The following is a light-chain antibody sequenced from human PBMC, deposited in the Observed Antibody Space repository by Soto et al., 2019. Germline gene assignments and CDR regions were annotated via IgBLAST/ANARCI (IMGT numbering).Light chain of an antibody. Sequence: QSALTQPRSVSGSPGQSVTISCTGTSSDVGGYNYVSWYQQHPGKAPKFIIYDVSKRPSGVPGRFSGSKSGKTASLTISGLQAEDEADYYCCSYAGGYTVVFGGGTKLTVL. CDR2: DVS. J-gene: IGLJ3*02. V-gene: IGLV2-11*01. CDR3: CSYAGGYTVV. CDR1: SSDVGGYNY.